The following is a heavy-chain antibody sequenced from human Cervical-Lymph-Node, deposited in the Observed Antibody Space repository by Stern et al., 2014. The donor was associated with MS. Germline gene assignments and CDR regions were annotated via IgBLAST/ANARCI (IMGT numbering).Heavy chain of an antibody. CDR2: ISSTSTYI. V-gene: IGHV3-21*01. CDR1: GFTFRNYT. CDR3: TRARRGFDY. J-gene: IGHJ4*02. Sequence: EDQLVESGGGLVKPGGSLRLSCAVSGFTFRNYTMNWVRQAPGKGLEWVSSISSTSTYIYYAESVKGRFTISRDNTTNSTYLQMNSLRAEDTAVYYCTRARRGFDYWGQGTLVTVSS.